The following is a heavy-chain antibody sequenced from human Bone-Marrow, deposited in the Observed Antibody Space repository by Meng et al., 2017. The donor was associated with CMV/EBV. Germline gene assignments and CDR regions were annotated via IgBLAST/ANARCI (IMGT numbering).Heavy chain of an antibody. CDR2: IYYSGST. D-gene: IGHD2-15*01. CDR3: ARARRGLRYCSGGSCYPHSQDYYYYYGMDV. Sequence: GSLRLSCTVSGGSISSYYWSWIRQPPGKGLEWIGYIYYSGSTNYNPSLKSRVTISVDTSKNQFSLKLSSVTAADTAVYYCARARRGLRYCSGGSCYPHSQDYYYYYGMDVWGQGTTVTVSS. J-gene: IGHJ6*02. CDR1: GGSISSYY. V-gene: IGHV4-59*12.